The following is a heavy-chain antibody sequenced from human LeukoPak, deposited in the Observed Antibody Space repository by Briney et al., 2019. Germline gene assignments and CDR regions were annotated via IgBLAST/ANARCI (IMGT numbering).Heavy chain of an antibody. CDR1: GFMFSNYD. Sequence: PGGSLRLSCAASGFMFSNYDMHWVRQAPGKGLEYVSHISTNGGSTYYAISVKGRFTISRDNSKNMLYLQMGSLRAEDMAVYYCARGRGYIYGYDYWGQGTLVTVSS. CDR2: ISTNGGST. CDR3: ARGRGYIYGYDY. J-gene: IGHJ4*02. D-gene: IGHD5-18*01. V-gene: IGHV3-64*01.